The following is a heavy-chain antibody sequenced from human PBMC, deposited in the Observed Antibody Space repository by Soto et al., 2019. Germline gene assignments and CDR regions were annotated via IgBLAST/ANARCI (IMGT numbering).Heavy chain of an antibody. CDR1: GGSVPSHH. J-gene: IGHJ5*02. CDR2: TSSTGIT. Sequence: LSLTCFVSGGSVPSHHWSWIRQSPGQGLEWIAYTSSTGITNYNPSRQSRLTISLDTPKNQLYLKLASMAAAETAVYYCARDMHASYTHYYDPWGQGTRVTVS. D-gene: IGHD1-26*01. CDR3: ARDMHASYTHYYDP. V-gene: IGHV4-59*02.